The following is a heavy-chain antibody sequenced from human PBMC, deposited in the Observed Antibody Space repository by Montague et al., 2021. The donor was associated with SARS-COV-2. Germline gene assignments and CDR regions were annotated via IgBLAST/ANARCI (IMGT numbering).Heavy chain of an antibody. J-gene: IGHJ4*02. V-gene: IGHV4-39*01. D-gene: IGHD6-19*01. CDR2: IYYRGST. Sequence: SETLSLTCTVSGGSISSSSYYWAWIRQPPGKGLEWIGSIYYRGSTYYNPSLKSRVFISADTSKNQLSLTLTSVTAADTAVYDCATQEDPSGWIPGPFDFWGQGTLVSVSS. CDR3: ATQEDPSGWIPGPFDF. CDR1: GGSISSSSYY.